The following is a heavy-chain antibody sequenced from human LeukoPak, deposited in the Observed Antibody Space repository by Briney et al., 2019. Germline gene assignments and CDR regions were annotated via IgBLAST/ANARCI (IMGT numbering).Heavy chain of an antibody. J-gene: IGHJ4*02. CDR3: ARGETSSYDY. Sequence: PGGSLRLSCAASGFTLSNNFMSWVRQTPGKGLEWVSVIYPGGSTYYADSVKGRFTISRDNSKNTLYRQMKSLRAEDTAVYYCARGETSSYDYWGRGTLVSVS. D-gene: IGHD2-2*01. CDR1: GFTLSNNF. V-gene: IGHV3-53*01. CDR2: IYPGGST.